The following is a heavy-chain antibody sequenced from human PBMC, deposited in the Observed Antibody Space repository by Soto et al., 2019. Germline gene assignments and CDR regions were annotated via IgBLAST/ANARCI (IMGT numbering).Heavy chain of an antibody. V-gene: IGHV1-18*01. D-gene: IGHD2-21*01. Sequence: ASVKVSCKASGYTFTRSGISWVRQAPGQGLEWLGWINPDNGNTNYAQHLQGRVSLTTDTSTSTAYMDLRSLRSDDTVVYYFARVHIVPDYYYGMDVWGQGTTVTVSS. CDR3: ARVHIVPDYYYGMDV. J-gene: IGHJ6*02. CDR2: INPDNGNT. CDR1: GYTFTRSG.